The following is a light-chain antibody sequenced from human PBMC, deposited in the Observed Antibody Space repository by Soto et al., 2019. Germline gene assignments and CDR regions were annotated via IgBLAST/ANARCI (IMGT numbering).Light chain of an antibody. CDR3: QQYDNLPPT. CDR2: AAS. V-gene: IGKV1-33*01. CDR1: QDISNN. J-gene: IGKJ3*01. Sequence: DIKMTQSPSSLSASVGDRVTITCQASQDISNNLNWYQQNPGKAPNLLIYAASNLETVVTSRFNGSGSGTDFTFTISSLQPEDIATDYSQQYDNLPPTFGPGTKVDIK.